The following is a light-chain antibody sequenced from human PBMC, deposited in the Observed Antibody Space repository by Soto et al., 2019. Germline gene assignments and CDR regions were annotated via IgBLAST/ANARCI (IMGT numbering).Light chain of an antibody. V-gene: IGKV3-11*01. CDR1: QSVSSY. CDR2: DAS. Sequence: EIVLTQSPATLSLSPGERATLSCRASQSVSSYLAWYQQKPGQAPRLLIYDASNRATGIPARFSGSGSGTDFTLTISSLEPEDLAVYYCQQRSNWPLITVGQGTRLEIK. J-gene: IGKJ5*01. CDR3: QQRSNWPLIT.